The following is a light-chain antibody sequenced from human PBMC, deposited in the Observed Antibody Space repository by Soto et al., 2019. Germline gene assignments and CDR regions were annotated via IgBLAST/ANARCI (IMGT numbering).Light chain of an antibody. Sequence: IQLTQSPSSLSASVGDSVTITCRASQGISRYLSWYQQKPGRAPKLLISAASTLQSGVPARFSGSGSGTDFTLSITSLQPEDFATYYCQQLNTYPVTFGGGTKLDIK. CDR2: AAS. CDR1: QGISRY. CDR3: QQLNTYPVT. V-gene: IGKV1-9*01. J-gene: IGKJ4*01.